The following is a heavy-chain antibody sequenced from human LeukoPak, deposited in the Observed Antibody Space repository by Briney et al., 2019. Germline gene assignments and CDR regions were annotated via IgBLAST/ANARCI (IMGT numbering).Heavy chain of an antibody. D-gene: IGHD6-13*01. CDR2: IHYTGST. V-gene: IGHV4-59*08. CDR1: GGSISSHY. CDR3: AKRGSNTWSDFDY. Sequence: PSETLSLTCTVSGGSISSHYWSWIRQPPGKGLEWIGYIHYTGSTNNNPSLKSRVTISVDTSKNQFSLKLNSVTAADTAVYYCAKRGSNTWSDFDYWGQGTLVTVSS. J-gene: IGHJ4*02.